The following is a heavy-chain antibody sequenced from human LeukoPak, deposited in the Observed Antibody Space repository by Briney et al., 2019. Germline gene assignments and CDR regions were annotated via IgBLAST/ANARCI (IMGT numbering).Heavy chain of an antibody. CDR1: GFTFSSYG. Sequence: GGSLRLSCAASGFTFSSYGMHWVRQAPGKGLEWVAFIRYDGSNKYYADSVKGRFTISRDNSKNTLYLQVNSLRAEDTAVYYCASIGYCSSTSCYEGEMFDYWGQGTLVTVSS. V-gene: IGHV3-30*02. CDR3: ASIGYCSSTSCYEGEMFDY. D-gene: IGHD2-2*01. J-gene: IGHJ4*02. CDR2: IRYDGSNK.